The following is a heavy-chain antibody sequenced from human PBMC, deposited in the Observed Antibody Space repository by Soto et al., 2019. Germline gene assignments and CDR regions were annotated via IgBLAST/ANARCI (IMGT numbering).Heavy chain of an antibody. J-gene: IGHJ4*02. CDR1: GYTFTGYY. Sequence: GASVKVSCKASGYTFTGYYMHWVRQAPGQGLEWMGGINPNSGDTNYAPKFQGWATMTRDTSISTAYMELSRLRSDDTAVYYCARKITGTTGVFDSWGQGALVTVSS. V-gene: IGHV1-2*04. CDR2: INPNSGDT. D-gene: IGHD1-20*01. CDR3: ARKITGTTGVFDS.